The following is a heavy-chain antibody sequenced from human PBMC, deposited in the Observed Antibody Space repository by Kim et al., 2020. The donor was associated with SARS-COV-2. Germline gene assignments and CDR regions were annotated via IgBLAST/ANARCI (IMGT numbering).Heavy chain of an antibody. CDR2: IHQSGST. CDR3: ARGRAGVVPAPILGIGPHYAYSIMDV. Sequence: SAPLSLPCAVSAFSFNTHSLSWIRQPPGKGLEWIGEIHQSGSTNYSPSLKSRVTISMDTTKNQFSLKLSSVTAADAGLYYCARGRAGVVPAPILGIGPHYAYSIMDVWGHGTPVPVSS. D-gene: IGHD2-2*02. CDR1: AFSFNTHS. V-gene: IGHV4-34*01. J-gene: IGHJ6*02.